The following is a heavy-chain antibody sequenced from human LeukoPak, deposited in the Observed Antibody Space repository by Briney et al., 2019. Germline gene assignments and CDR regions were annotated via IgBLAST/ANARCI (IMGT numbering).Heavy chain of an antibody. CDR2: ISGRGDST. Sequence: GGSLRLSCAASGFTFSSYAMSWVRQAPGKGLEWVSAISGRGDSTYYADSMKGRFTISRDNSKNTLYLQMNSLRAEDTAVYFCACIAAAGTYFDYWGQGTLVTVSS. CDR1: GFTFSSYA. V-gene: IGHV3-23*01. J-gene: IGHJ4*02. D-gene: IGHD6-13*01. CDR3: ACIAAAGTYFDY.